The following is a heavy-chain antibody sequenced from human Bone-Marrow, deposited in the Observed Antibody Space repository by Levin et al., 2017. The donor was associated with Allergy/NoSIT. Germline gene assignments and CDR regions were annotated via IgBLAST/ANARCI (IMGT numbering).Heavy chain of an antibody. Sequence: ESGPTLVKPSQTLTLTCTFSGFSLTTSGVGVGWIRQPPGKALEWLALIFWDDDKRFNSTLRTRLAITKDTAKNQVVLTITNMDPVDTGTYFCAQSFIVGASFDHWGPGTLVTVSS. V-gene: IGHV2-5*02. CDR3: AQSFIVGASFDH. D-gene: IGHD1-26*01. CDR2: IFWDDDK. CDR1: GFSLTTSGVG. J-gene: IGHJ4*02.